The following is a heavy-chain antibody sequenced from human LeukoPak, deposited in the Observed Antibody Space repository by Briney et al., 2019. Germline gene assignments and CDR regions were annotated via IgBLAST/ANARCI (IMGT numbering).Heavy chain of an antibody. CDR1: GYAFTGYY. Sequence: ASVKVSCKASGYAFTGYYMHWVRQAPGQGLEWMGWINPNSGGTNYAQKFQGRVTMTRDTSISTAYMELSRLRSDDTAVYYCARKVVATIPSYYYYGMDVWGQGTTVTVSS. CDR2: INPNSGGT. J-gene: IGHJ6*02. V-gene: IGHV1-2*02. D-gene: IGHD5-12*01. CDR3: ARKVVATIPSYYYYGMDV.